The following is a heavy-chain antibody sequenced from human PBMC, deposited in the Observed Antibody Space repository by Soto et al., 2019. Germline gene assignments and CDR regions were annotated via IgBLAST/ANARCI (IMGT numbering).Heavy chain of an antibody. V-gene: IGHV3-66*01. CDR1: GFTVSNYH. Sequence: EVQLVESGGGLVQPGESLRLSCAASGFTVSNYHMTWVRQAPGKGLEWVSAVYADGATSHADSVKDRFTVSRDNSRNTLNLQMRGLRAEDTAGYYWARSGGGLDYWGQGTLVTVSS. J-gene: IGHJ4*02. CDR3: ARSGGGLDY. CDR2: VYADGAT. D-gene: IGHD3-10*01.